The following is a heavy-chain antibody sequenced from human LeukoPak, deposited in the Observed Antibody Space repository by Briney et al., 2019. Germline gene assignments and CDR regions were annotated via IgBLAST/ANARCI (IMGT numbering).Heavy chain of an antibody. J-gene: IGHJ5*02. D-gene: IGHD2-2*01. CDR1: GGSFSGSY. V-gene: IGHV4-34*01. CDR2: ISHSGRT. CDR3: ARHGEKYQLS. Sequence: KPSETLSLTCAVYGGSFSGSYWSWIRQPPGKGLEWIGEISHSGRTSYSPSLKSRVTISIDASTRQFSMQLSSVTAADTAVYYCARHGEKYQLSWGQGTLVAVSS.